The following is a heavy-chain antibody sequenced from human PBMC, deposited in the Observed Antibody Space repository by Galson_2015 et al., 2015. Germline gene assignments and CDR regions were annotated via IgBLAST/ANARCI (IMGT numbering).Heavy chain of an antibody. CDR3: ARGDSYYGSGAMDG. CDR2: IWYDGSNK. Sequence: SLRLSCAASGFTFSSYGMHWVRQAPGKGLEWVAVIWYDGSNKYYADSVKGRFTISRDNSKNTLYLQMNSLRAEDTAVYYCARGDSYYGSGAMDGWGQGTTVTVSS. CDR1: GFTFSSYG. J-gene: IGHJ6*02. V-gene: IGHV3-33*01. D-gene: IGHD3-10*01.